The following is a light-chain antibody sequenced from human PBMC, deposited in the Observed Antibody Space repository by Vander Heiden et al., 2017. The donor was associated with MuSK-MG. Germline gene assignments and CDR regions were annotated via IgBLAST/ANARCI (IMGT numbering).Light chain of an antibody. CDR3: QQSEDTPVT. CDR2: AAV. CDR1: QTISTY. Sequence: DVQMSQSPSSLSASVGDRVTITCRASQTISTYVSWYQQKPGNAPTLLIFAAVNLQRGVPSRFSGSGSGTDFTLTISSLQPEDFAVYYCQQSEDTPVTFGHGTKV. J-gene: IGKJ2*01. V-gene: IGKV1-39*01.